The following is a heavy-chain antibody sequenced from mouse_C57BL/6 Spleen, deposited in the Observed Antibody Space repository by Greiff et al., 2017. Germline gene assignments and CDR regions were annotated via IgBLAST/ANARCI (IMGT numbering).Heavy chain of an antibody. CDR2: INPGSGGT. Sequence: QVQLQQSGAELVRPGTSVKVSCKASGYAFTNYLIEWVKQRPGQGLEWIGVINPGSGGTNYNEKFKGKATLTADKSSSTAYMQLSSLTSEDSAVYFCARRDMFTRDFAYWGQGTLVTVSA. V-gene: IGHV1-54*01. J-gene: IGHJ3*01. CDR1: GYAFTNYL. D-gene: IGHD2-2*01. CDR3: ARRDMFTRDFAY.